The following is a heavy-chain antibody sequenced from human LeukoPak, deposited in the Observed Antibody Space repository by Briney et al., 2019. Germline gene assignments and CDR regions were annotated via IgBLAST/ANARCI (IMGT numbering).Heavy chain of an antibody. CDR2: IGGSGDST. V-gene: IGHV3-23*01. Sequence: GGSLRLSCAASGFSFSSYAVSWVRQAPGKGLEWVSTIGGSGDSTYYADSVKGRFTISRDNSKNMLYLQMNSLRAEDTAVYYCAKGGHYDSSGYSTTTTYFDYWGQGTLATVSS. J-gene: IGHJ4*02. D-gene: IGHD3-22*01. CDR1: GFSFSSYA. CDR3: AKGGHYDSSGYSTTTTYFDY.